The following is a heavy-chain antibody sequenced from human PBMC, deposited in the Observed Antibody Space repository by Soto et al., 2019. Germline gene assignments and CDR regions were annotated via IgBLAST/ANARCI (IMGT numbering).Heavy chain of an antibody. J-gene: IGHJ5*02. Sequence: EVELVESGGGLVQPGGSLRLSCAASGFSFSTYWMHWVRQAPGKGLVWVSRINSDGSRINYGDSVKGRFTVSRDNAKNTVYLKMNSLRADDTAVYYCARVATGSYNWFDPGGQGTLVTV. V-gene: IGHV3-74*01. CDR1: GFSFSTYW. CDR2: INSDGSRI. D-gene: IGHD1-26*01. CDR3: ARVATGSYNWFDP.